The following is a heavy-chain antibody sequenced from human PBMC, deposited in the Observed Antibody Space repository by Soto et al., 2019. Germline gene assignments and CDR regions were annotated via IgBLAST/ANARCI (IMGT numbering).Heavy chain of an antibody. CDR2: INSDGSST. CDR3: AKDGLIAVAGPDY. V-gene: IGHV3-74*01. CDR1: GFTFSSYW. D-gene: IGHD6-19*01. Sequence: GGSLRLSCAASGFTFSSYWMHWVRQAPGKGLVWVSRINSDGSSTSYADSVKGRFTISRDNAKNTLYLQMNSLRAEDTAVYYCAKDGLIAVAGPDYWGQGTLVTVSS. J-gene: IGHJ4*02.